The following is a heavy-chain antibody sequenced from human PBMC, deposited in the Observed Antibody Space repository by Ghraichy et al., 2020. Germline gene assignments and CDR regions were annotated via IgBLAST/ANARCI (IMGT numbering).Heavy chain of an antibody. CDR3: SRGLSGYCKSTSCYTD. V-gene: IGHV3-21*01. CDR2: ISSTSRDI. Sequence: GGSLRLACVASGFTFSSYALNWVRQPPGKGLEFISSISSTSRDIYFADSVKGRFTITRENAKNSLYLQMDILRAEDTGVYYCSRGLSGYCKSTSCYTDWGQATLVTVSS. D-gene: IGHD2-2*02. J-gene: IGHJ4*02. CDR1: GFTFSSYA.